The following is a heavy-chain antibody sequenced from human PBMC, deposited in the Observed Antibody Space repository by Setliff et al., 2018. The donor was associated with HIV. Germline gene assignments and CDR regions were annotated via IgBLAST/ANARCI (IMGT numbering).Heavy chain of an antibody. V-gene: IGHV3-23*01. J-gene: IGHJ1*01. Sequence: GGSLRLSCAASGFTFSSYAMSWVRQAPGKGLVWVSRINSDGSTTTYADSVKGRFTISRDDSKNTLYLQMTSLRAEDTAVYYCTTDTLTTFGGFLVEYFQHWGQGTLVTVSS. CDR2: INSDGSTT. D-gene: IGHD3-16*01. CDR3: TTDTLTTFGGFLVEYFQH. CDR1: GFTFSSYA.